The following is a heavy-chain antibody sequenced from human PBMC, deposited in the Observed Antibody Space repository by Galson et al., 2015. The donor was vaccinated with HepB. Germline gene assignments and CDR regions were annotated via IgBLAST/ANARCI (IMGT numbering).Heavy chain of an antibody. CDR1: GYTFTSNG. J-gene: IGHJ4*02. CDR3: AGDRDYRFGY. Sequence: SVKVSCKASGYTFTSNGISWVRQTPGQGLEWLGWISTYGGNTNYAQKFQGRITLTRDTSTSIAYVELRSPRSDDTAVYYCAGDRDYRFGYWGQGTLVTVSS. V-gene: IGHV1-18*04. D-gene: IGHD4/OR15-4a*01. CDR2: ISTYGGNT.